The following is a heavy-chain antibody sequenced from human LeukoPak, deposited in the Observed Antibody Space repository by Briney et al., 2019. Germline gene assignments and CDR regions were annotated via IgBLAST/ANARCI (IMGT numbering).Heavy chain of an antibody. CDR2: ISSSGSTI. CDR1: GFPFSSYW. Sequence: PGGSLRLSCAASGFPFSSYWMSWIRQAPGKGLEWVSCISSSGSTIYYADSVKGRFTISRDNAKNSLYLQMNILRAEDTAVYNCARVRLGNYDFSSGYYSYFDYRGQGTLVTVCS. CDR3: ARVRLGNYDFSSGYYSYFDY. D-gene: IGHD3-3*01. J-gene: IGHJ4*02. V-gene: IGHV3-11*01.